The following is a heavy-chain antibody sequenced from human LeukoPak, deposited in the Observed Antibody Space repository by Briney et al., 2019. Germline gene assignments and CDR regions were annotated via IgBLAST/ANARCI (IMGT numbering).Heavy chain of an antibody. Sequence: PGGSLRLSCAASGFTFSNYAMSWVRQTPGKGVEWVSAISGSGNSAYYADCVKGRFTISRDTSKNTLFLQIDSLRAEDTAVYYCAKASGSTGYYYFDSWGQGTLVTVSP. V-gene: IGHV3-23*01. CDR2: ISGSGNSA. CDR3: AKASGSTGYYYFDS. J-gene: IGHJ4*02. D-gene: IGHD3-22*01. CDR1: GFTFSNYA.